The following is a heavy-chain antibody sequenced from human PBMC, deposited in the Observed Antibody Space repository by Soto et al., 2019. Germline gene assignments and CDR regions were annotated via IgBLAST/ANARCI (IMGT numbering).Heavy chain of an antibody. CDR1: GGTFSSYA. V-gene: IGHV1-69*13. Sequence: ASVKVSCKASGGTFSSYAISWVRQAPGQGLEWMGGIIPIFGTANYAQKFQGRVTITADESTSTAYMELSSLRSEDTAVYYCARGGTGITGTIGKYYYYYGMDVWGQGTTVTVSS. J-gene: IGHJ6*02. D-gene: IGHD1-20*01. CDR2: IIPIFGTA. CDR3: ARGGTGITGTIGKYYYYYGMDV.